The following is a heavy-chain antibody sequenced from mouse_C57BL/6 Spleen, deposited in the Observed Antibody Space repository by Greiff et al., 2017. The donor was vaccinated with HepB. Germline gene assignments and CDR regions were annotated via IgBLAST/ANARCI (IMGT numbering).Heavy chain of an antibody. D-gene: IGHD4-1*01. CDR3: TTETLTRAMDY. V-gene: IGHV14-1*01. J-gene: IGHJ4*01. CDR2: IDPEDGDT. Sequence: VQLKQSGAELVRPGASVKLSCTASGFNIKDYYMHWVKQRPEQGLEWIGRIDPEDGDTEYAPKFQGKATMTADTSSNTAYLQLSSLTSEATAVYYCTTETLTRAMDYWGQGTSVTVSS. CDR1: GFNIKDYY.